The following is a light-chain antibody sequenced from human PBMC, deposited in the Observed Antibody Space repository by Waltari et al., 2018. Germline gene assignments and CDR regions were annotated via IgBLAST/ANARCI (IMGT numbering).Light chain of an antibody. V-gene: IGKV1-39*01. CDR1: QVVSTR. J-gene: IGKJ1*01. CDR3: QETYTPPWM. CDR2: SAS. Sequence: DIQMTPSPLSLSASVGDGVTVTCRASQVVSTRLNWHQHKPGKAPELLVYSASFLETGVPSRFSAGGSGTDFNFTITAVQPEDFATYYCQETYTPPWMFGPGTRLEIK.